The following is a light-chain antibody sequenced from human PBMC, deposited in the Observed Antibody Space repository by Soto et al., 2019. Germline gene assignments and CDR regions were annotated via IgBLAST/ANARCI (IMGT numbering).Light chain of an antibody. Sequence: EIVLTQSPGTLSLSPGERASLSCRASQSVSSNYLAWFQQKPGQAPRLLIYGASSRATGIPDRFSGSGSGTDFTLTISRLEPEDFAVYYCQQWGTFGQGTKVDIK. CDR2: GAS. CDR3: QQWGT. CDR1: QSVSSNY. V-gene: IGKV3-20*01. J-gene: IGKJ1*01.